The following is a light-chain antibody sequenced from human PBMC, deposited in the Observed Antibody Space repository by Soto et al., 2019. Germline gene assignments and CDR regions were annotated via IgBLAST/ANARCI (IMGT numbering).Light chain of an antibody. J-gene: IGLJ2*01. CDR2: EVS. CDR3: SSYTNSNTLI. V-gene: IGLV2-14*01. Sequence: QSVLTQPASVSESPGQSITISCTGTSSDVGRYNYVSWYQQHPGKAPKLVIYEVSNRPSGVSNRFSCSKSGNTASLTISGLQAEDEADYYCSSYTNSNTLIFGGGTKLTVL. CDR1: SSDVGRYNY.